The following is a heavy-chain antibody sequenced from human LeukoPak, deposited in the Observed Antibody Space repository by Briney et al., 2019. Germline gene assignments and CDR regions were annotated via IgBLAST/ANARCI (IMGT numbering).Heavy chain of an antibody. CDR2: IIPIFGTA. D-gene: IGHD1-1*01. V-gene: IGHV1-69*05. CDR1: GGTFSSYA. CDR3: ASLLESGPQYYYMDV. J-gene: IGHJ6*03. Sequence: SVKVSCKASGGTFSSYAISWVRQAPGQGLEWMGGIIPIFGTANYAQKFQGRVTITTDESTSTAYMELSSLRSEDTAVYYCASLLESGPQYYYMDVWGKGTTVTVSS.